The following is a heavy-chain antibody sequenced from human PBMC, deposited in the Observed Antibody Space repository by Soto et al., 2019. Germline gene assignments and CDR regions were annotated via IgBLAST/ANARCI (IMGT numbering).Heavy chain of an antibody. D-gene: IGHD6-13*01. V-gene: IGHV3-33*01. CDR3: ARPGIFAGEQAPDSSSWDWYFDL. CDR1: GFTFSSYG. Sequence: QVQLVESGGGVVQPGRSLRLSCAASGFTFSSYGMHWVRQAPGKGLEWVAVIWYDGSNKYYAGSVKGRFTISRDNSKNTLYLQMNSLRAEHTAAYYCARPGIFAGEQAPDSSSWDWYFDLWGRGTLVTVSS. CDR2: IWYDGSNK. J-gene: IGHJ2*01.